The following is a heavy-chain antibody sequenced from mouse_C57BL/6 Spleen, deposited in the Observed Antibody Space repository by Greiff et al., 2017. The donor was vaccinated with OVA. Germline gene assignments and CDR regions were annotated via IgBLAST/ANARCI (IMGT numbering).Heavy chain of an antibody. CDR3: VRQGGYYPYYYAMDY. D-gene: IGHD2-3*01. J-gene: IGHJ4*01. CDR2: IRSKSNNYAT. Sequence: GGGLVQPKGSLKLSCAASGFSFNTYAMNWVRQAPGKGLEWVARIRSKSNNYATYYADSVKDRFTISRDDSESMLYLQMNNLKTEDTAMYYCVRQGGYYPYYYAMDYWGQGTSVTVSS. V-gene: IGHV10-1*01. CDR1: GFSFNTYA.